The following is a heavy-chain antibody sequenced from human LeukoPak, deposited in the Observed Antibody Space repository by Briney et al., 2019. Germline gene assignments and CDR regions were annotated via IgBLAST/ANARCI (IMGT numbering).Heavy chain of an antibody. V-gene: IGHV1-2*02. CDR3: ARPMATTRIGDFDY. D-gene: IGHD5-24*01. J-gene: IGHJ4*02. Sequence: ASVKVSCKASGYTFTGYYMHWVRQAPGQGLEWMGWINPNSGGTNYVQKFQGRVTMTRDTSISTAYMELSRLRSDDTAVYYCARPMATTRIGDFDYWGQGTLVTVSP. CDR2: INPNSGGT. CDR1: GYTFTGYY.